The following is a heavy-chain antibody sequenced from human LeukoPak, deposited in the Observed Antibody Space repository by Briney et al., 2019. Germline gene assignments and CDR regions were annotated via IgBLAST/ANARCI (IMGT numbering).Heavy chain of an antibody. D-gene: IGHD3-9*01. J-gene: IGHJ4*02. CDR3: ARGHYDVLAASYKWTPDY. CDR1: GFTFNTFN. V-gene: IGHV3-21*01. Sequence: GGSLRLSCAASGFTFNTFNMSWVRQAPGKGLEWVSSITSGGDYIYYADSVKGRFTTSRDNAKNSLSLQLHSLRVEDTAVYYCARGHYDVLAASYKWTPDYWGQGTLVTVSS. CDR2: ITSGGDYI.